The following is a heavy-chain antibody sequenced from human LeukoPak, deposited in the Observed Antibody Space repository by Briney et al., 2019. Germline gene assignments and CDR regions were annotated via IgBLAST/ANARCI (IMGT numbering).Heavy chain of an antibody. CDR2: IKQDGSEK. Sequence: PGGSLILSCAASGFTFSSYWMSWVRQAPGKGLEWVANIKQDGSEKYYVDSVKGRFTISRDNAKNSLYLQMNSLRAEDTAVYYCARDRDFWSGRVYYYYGMDVWGQGTTVTVSS. CDR1: GFTFSSYW. V-gene: IGHV3-7*01. CDR3: ARDRDFWSGRVYYYYGMDV. J-gene: IGHJ6*02. D-gene: IGHD3-3*01.